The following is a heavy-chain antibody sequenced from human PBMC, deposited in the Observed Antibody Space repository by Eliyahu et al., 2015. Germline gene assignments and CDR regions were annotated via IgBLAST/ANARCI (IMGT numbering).Heavy chain of an antibody. D-gene: IGHD2-2*01. V-gene: IGHV3-23*01. J-gene: IGHJ6*02. CDR1: GFTFSXYA. CDR2: ISGSGGST. CDR3: AKSRIQYCSSTSCQSGMDV. Sequence: EVQLLESGGGLVQPGGSLXLSCXASGFTFSXYAMXWVRQAPGKGLEWVSAISGSGGSTYYADSVKGRFTISRDNSKNTLYLQMNSLRAEDTAVYYCAKSRIQYCSSTSCQSGMDVWGQGTTVTVSS.